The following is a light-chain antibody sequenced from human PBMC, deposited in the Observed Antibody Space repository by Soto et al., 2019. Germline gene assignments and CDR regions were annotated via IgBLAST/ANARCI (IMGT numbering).Light chain of an antibody. CDR2: NNN. V-gene: IGLV1-44*01. J-gene: IGLJ1*01. CDR3: AAWADSLNVLYV. Sequence: QSVLTQPHSASATPGQRVTISCSGSRSNIGTNAVNWYQQLPGTAPRLLIYNNNQRPSGVPDRFSGSKSGTSASLAISGLQSDDEANYFCAAWADSLNVLYVFGTGTKLTVL. CDR1: RSNIGTNA.